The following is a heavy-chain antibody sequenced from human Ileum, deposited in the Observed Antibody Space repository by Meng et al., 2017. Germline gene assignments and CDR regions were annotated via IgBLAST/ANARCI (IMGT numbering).Heavy chain of an antibody. CDR2: IFYSGST. Sequence: VLSQELGPGLGKPSPLLSLTFTLSGGASSSGCYYWGWIRQPPRKVLEWIGYIFYSGSTYYNSSLKSRINISVETSKNQFSLKVSTVTAADTAVYYCARVRRGLGLRFDPWGQGTLVTVSS. D-gene: IGHD3/OR15-3a*01. V-gene: IGHV4-31*03. J-gene: IGHJ5*02. CDR1: GGASSSGCYY. CDR3: ARVRRGLGLRFDP.